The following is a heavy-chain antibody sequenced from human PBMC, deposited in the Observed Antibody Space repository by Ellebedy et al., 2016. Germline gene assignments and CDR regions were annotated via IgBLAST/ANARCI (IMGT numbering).Heavy chain of an antibody. CDR3: ARGYLENSFDY. Sequence: GESLKISXAASGFTFSDYYMSWIRQAPGKGLEWVSYISSSGTPIYYADSVKGRFTISRDIARNSLYLQMKSLRDEDTAVYYCARGYLENSFDYWGQGTLVTVSS. CDR1: GFTFSDYY. D-gene: IGHD1-26*01. J-gene: IGHJ4*02. CDR2: ISSSGTPI. V-gene: IGHV3-11*04.